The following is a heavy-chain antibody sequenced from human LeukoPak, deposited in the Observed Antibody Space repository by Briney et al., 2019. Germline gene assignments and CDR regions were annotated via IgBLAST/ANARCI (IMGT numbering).Heavy chain of an antibody. V-gene: IGHV3-23*01. CDR1: GFTFSSYA. J-gene: IGHJ4*02. CDR2: ISGSGGST. Sequence: SGGSLRLSCAASGFTFSSYAMSWVRQAPGKGLEWVSAISGSGGSTHYADSVKGRFTISRDNSKNTLYLQMNSLRAEDTAVYYCAVPSVLWFGELCYWGQGTLVTVSS. CDR3: AVPSVLWFGELCY. D-gene: IGHD3-10*01.